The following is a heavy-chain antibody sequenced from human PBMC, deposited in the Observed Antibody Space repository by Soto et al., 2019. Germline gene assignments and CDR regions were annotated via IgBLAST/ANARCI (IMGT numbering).Heavy chain of an antibody. Sequence: SETLSLTCTVSTASISSYAWSWIRQPPGKGLEWIGYVYNSGSTIYNPSLKSRVTISLDTSKNQFSLRLTSVTAADTAVYYCAGDYASGSYRFDYWGQGDLVPVSS. CDR3: AGDYASGSYRFDY. CDR1: TASISSYA. CDR2: VYNSGST. J-gene: IGHJ4*02. V-gene: IGHV4-59*01. D-gene: IGHD3-10*01.